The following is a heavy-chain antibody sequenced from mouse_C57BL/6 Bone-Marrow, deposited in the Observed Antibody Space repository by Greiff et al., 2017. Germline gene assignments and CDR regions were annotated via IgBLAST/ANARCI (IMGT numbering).Heavy chain of an antibody. CDR1: GYTFTSYW. Sequence: QVQLKQPGAELVKPGASVKLSCKASGYTFTSYWMHWVKQRPGQGLEWIGMIHPNSGSTNYNEKFKSKATLTVDKSSSTAYMQLSSLTSEDSAVYYCARSTVVAVDYWGQGTTLTVSS. V-gene: IGHV1-64*01. D-gene: IGHD1-1*01. J-gene: IGHJ2*01. CDR3: ARSTVVAVDY. CDR2: IHPNSGST.